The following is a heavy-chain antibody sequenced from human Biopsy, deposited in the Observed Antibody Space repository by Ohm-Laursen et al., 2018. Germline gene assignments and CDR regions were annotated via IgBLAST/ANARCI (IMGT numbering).Heavy chain of an antibody. J-gene: IGHJ4*02. Sequence: SLRLSCSASGFSFDNYAMNWVRQAPGKGLEWVSTISGSGGSTYYADSVKGRFTISRDGSKNTLYLLMNSLRAEDTAMYYCAKGGYCTTTSCYMDVDYWGQGTLVTVSS. CDR3: AKGGYCTTTSCYMDVDY. CDR1: GFSFDNYA. D-gene: IGHD2-2*02. CDR2: ISGSGGST. V-gene: IGHV3-23*01.